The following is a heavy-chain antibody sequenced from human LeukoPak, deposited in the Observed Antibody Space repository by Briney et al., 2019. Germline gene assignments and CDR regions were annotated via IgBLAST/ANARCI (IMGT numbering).Heavy chain of an antibody. CDR1: GDSVSSGSGV. CDR2: IYYRSQWYN. D-gene: IGHD3-10*01. CDR3: ARGGLVRGSLNSLTGFDF. V-gene: IGHV6-1*01. J-gene: IGHJ3*01. Sequence: PSQTLSLTCDISGDSVSSGSGVWNWLRQSPWRGLDWLGRIYYRSQWYNDDAVSVKGRISINPDTAKNQFSLHLNSVTPDDTALYYCARGGLVRGSLNSLTGFDFWGQGTMVTVSS.